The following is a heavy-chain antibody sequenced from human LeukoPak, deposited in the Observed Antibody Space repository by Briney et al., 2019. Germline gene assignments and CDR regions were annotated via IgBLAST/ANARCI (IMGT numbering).Heavy chain of an antibody. Sequence: GASVKVSCKASGGTFSSYAISWVRQAPGQGLEWMGGIIPIFGTANYAQKFQGRVTITADESTSTAYMELSSLRSEDTAVYYCAREGYDYVWGSTKSFDCWGQGTLVTVSS. CDR3: AREGYDYVWGSTKSFDC. D-gene: IGHD3-16*01. V-gene: IGHV1-69*13. J-gene: IGHJ4*02. CDR1: GGTFSSYA. CDR2: IIPIFGTA.